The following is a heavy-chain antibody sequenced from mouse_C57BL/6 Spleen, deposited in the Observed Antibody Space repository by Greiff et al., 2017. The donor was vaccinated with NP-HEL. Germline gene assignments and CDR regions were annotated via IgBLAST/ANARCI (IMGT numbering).Heavy chain of an antibody. CDR2: ISYDGGN. D-gene: IGHD2-4*01. V-gene: IGHV3-6*01. CDR1: GYSITSGYY. J-gene: IGHJ3*01. Sequence: EVQLQESGPGLVKPSQSLSLTCSVTGYSITSGYYRNWIRQPPGNKLEWMGYISYDGGNNYNPSLKNRISITRDPSKNPFFLKLNSVTTEDTATYYCARGHYDYGGSWFAYWGQGTLVTVSA. CDR3: ARGHYDYGGSWFAY.